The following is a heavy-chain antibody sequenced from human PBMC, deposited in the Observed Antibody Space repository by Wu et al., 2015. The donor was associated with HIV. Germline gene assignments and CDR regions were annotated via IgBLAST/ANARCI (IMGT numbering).Heavy chain of an antibody. CDR1: GYTFTGYY. J-gene: IGHJ3*02. Sequence: QVQLVQSGAEVKKPGASVKVSCKASGYTFTGYYMHWVRQAPGQGLEWMGWINPNSGGTNYAQKFQGRVTMTRDTSISTAYMELSRLRSDDTAVYYCARAQESGEYQLLNDAFDIWGQGTMVTVSS. CDR2: INPNSGGT. CDR3: ARAQESGEYQLLNDAFDI. V-gene: IGHV1-2*02. D-gene: IGHD2-2*01.